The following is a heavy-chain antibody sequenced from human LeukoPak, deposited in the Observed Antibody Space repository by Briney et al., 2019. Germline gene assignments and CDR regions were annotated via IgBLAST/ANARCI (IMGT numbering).Heavy chain of an antibody. J-gene: IGHJ4*02. CDR3: ARIAAGYYFDY. V-gene: IGHV2-70*04. CDR1: GFSLSTSGMR. CDR2: IEWDDDK. Sequence: SGPTLVNPTQTLTLTCTFSGFSLSTSGMRVSWIRQPPGKALEWLARIEWDDDKFYSTSLKTRPTISKHTSKHQVVLTMTNLDPVDTATYYCARIAAGYYFDYWGQGTLVTVSS. D-gene: IGHD6-13*01.